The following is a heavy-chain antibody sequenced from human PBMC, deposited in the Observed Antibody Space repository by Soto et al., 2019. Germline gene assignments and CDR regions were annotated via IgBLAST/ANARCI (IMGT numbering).Heavy chain of an antibody. J-gene: IGHJ4*02. V-gene: IGHV2-5*02. CDR3: AHRPRARYSGYDFGY. D-gene: IGHD5-12*01. CDR1: GFSLSTSGVC. Sequence: QITLKESGPTLVKPTQTLTLTCTFSGFSLSTSGVCVGWIRQPPGKALEWLALIYWDDDKRYSPSLKSRLTITKDTSKNQVVLTMTNMDPVDTATYYCAHRPRARYSGYDFGYWGQGTLVTVSS. CDR2: IYWDDDK.